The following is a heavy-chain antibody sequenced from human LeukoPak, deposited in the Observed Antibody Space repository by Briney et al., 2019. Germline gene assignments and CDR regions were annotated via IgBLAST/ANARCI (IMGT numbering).Heavy chain of an antibody. V-gene: IGHV3-7*01. J-gene: IGHJ4*02. CDR2: IKPDGSEK. CDR3: ARDASALY. Sequence: GGSLRLSCAASGFTFSSYGMSWVRQAPGKGLEWVASIKPDGSEKYYLDSVKGRFTISRDNARDSLYLQMNSLRDDDTSVYFCARDASALYWGRGTLVTVSS. D-gene: IGHD6-19*01. CDR1: GFTFSSYG.